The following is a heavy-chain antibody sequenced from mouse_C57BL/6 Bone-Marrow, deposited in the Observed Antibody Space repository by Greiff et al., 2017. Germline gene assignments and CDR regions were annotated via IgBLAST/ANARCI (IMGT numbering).Heavy chain of an antibody. CDR2: IYPGDGDT. CDR1: GYAFSSYW. D-gene: IGHD2-4*01. Sequence: QVQLQQSGAELVKPGASVKISCKASGYAFSSYWMNWVKQRPGKGLEWIGQIYPGDGDTNYNGKFKGKATLTADKSSSTAYMQLSSLTSEDSAVYFCAREIYYDYDGAYWGQGTLVTVSA. J-gene: IGHJ3*01. CDR3: AREIYYDYDGAY. V-gene: IGHV1-80*01.